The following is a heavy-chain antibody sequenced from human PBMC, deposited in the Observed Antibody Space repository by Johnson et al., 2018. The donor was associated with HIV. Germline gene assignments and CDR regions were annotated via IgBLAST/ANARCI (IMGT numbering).Heavy chain of an antibody. CDR3: ARVRRQLVRLSAFDI. CDR2: IKDDGSEK. CDR1: GFTFSNYW. V-gene: IGHV3-7*01. D-gene: IGHD6-6*01. J-gene: IGHJ3*02. Sequence: VQLVESGGALVQPGDSLGLSCAVSGFTFSNYWMSWVRQAPGKGLEWVANIKDDGSEKHYVDSVRGRFPITSDNVKTFLYLQMNTLRVEDTAVYYCARVRRQLVRLSAFDIWGQGTLVTVSS.